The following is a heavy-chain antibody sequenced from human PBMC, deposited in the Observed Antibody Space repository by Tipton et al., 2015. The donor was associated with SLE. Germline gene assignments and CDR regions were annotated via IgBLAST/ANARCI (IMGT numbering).Heavy chain of an antibody. CDR2: IYSGGNT. Sequence: TLSLTCTVSGDSISSGGHSWSWIRQPAGKGLEWIGRIYSGGNTNYSPSLKSRVSMSVDTSKNQFSLRLSSVTATDTATYYCARQHTYGYTAFEIWSLGTMVTVSS. CDR3: ARQHTYGYTAFEI. J-gene: IGHJ3*02. V-gene: IGHV4-61*02. CDR1: GDSISSGGHS. D-gene: IGHD5-18*01.